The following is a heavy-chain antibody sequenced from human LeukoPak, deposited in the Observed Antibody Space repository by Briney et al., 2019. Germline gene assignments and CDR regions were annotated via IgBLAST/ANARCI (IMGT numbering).Heavy chain of an antibody. J-gene: IGHJ4*02. D-gene: IGHD2-21*02. CDR3: AKVVTAIRQGY. V-gene: IGHV3-30*18. CDR2: ISYDGSNK. CDR1: GFTFSSYG. Sequence: PGGSLRLSCAASGFTFSSYGMHWVRQAPGKGLEWVAVISYDGSNKYYADSVKGRFTISRDNSKNTLYLQMNSLRAEDTAVYYCAKVVTAIRQGYWGQGTLVTVSS.